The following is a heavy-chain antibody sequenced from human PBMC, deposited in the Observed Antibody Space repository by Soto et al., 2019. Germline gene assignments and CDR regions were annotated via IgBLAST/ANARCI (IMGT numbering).Heavy chain of an antibody. Sequence: SETLSLTCAVSGGSISSSNWWSWVRQPPGKGLEWIGEIYHSGSTNYNPSLKSRVTISVDKSKNQFSLKLSSVTAADTAVYYCGGGGCGSGGWQDVGGGGHGPLLTV. CDR3: GGGGCGSGGWQDVGG. CDR1: GGSISSSNW. J-gene: IGHJ4*01. V-gene: IGHV4-4*02. D-gene: IGHD6-19*01. CDR2: IYHSGST.